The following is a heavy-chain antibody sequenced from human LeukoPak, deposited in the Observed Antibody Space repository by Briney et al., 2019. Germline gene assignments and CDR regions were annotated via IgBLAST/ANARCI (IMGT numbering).Heavy chain of an antibody. CDR3: AKVRSGSANWALRIFDN. Sequence: SGGSLRLSCAVSGFAFGSEAMSWVRQSPARGLEWVASISPGGGTTYYADYVKGRFTISRDNSNNTLHVQMNSLRAEDTAVYYCAKVRSGSANWALRIFDNWGQGTLVTVSS. CDR1: GFAFGSEA. J-gene: IGHJ4*02. CDR2: ISPGGGTT. V-gene: IGHV3-23*01. D-gene: IGHD1-1*01.